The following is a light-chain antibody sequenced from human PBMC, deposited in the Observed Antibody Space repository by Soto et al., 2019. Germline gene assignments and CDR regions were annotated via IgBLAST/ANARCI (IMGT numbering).Light chain of an antibody. CDR2: AAS. CDR3: LQDYNFPRT. V-gene: IGKV1-12*01. CDR1: QGISSW. Sequence: DIQMTQTPSSVSASVGDRVTITCRATQGISSWLAWYQQKPGKAPKLLIYAASSLQSGVPSRFSGSGSGTDFTLTINNLQPEDFATYYCLQDYNFPRTFGQGTKVDIK. J-gene: IGKJ1*01.